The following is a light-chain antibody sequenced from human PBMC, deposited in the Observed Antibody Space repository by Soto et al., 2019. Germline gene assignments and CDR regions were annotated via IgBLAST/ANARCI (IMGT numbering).Light chain of an antibody. J-gene: IGKJ3*01. V-gene: IGKV4-1*01. CDR2: WAS. Sequence: DIVMTQSPDSLAVSLGERATINCKSGQSVLYSSNNKNYLAWYQQKPGQPPKLLIYWASTRESGVPDRFSGSGSGTDFTLTISSLQAEDVAVYYCQQYYSTGFTFGPGTKVDIK. CDR1: QSVLYSSNNKNY. CDR3: QQYYSTGFT.